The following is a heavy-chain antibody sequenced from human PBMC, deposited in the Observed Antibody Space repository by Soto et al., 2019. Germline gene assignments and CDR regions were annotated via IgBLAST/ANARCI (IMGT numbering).Heavy chain of an antibody. CDR1: GGSISSYY. Sequence: QVQLQESGPGLVKPSETLSLTCTVSGGSISSYYWSWIRQPPGKGLEWIGYIYYSGSTNYNPSLKSRVTIYVDTSKNHVSLTLGPESAADTAVYYCARSTGSSFYFYYMDVWGKGTTVTVSS. D-gene: IGHD1-26*01. CDR2: IYYSGST. V-gene: IGHV4-59*08. J-gene: IGHJ6*03. CDR3: ARSTGSSFYFYYMDV.